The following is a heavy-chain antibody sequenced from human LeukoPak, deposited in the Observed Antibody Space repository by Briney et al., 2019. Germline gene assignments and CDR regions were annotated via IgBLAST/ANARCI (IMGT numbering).Heavy chain of an antibody. CDR1: GFTFSSYG. V-gene: IGHV3-30*02. CDR2: RRYDGSNK. D-gene: IGHD3-10*01. J-gene: IGHJ6*03. CDR3: AKDVGFGELFSYYDYMDV. Sequence: GGSLRLSCAASGFTFSSYGMHWVRQAPGKGLEWVAFRRYDGSNKYYADSVKGRFTISRDNSKNTLYPQMNSLRAEDTAVYYCAKDVGFGELFSYYDYMDVWGKGTTVTVSS.